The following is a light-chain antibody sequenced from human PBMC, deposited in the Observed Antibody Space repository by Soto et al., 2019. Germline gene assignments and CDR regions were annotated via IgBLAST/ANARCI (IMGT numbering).Light chain of an antibody. J-gene: IGKJ4*01. Sequence: IQMTQSPSSVSASVGDRVTITCRASQGISNWLAWYQQQPGKAPKLLIYAASSLQSGVPSRFSGGGSGTHFTLIISSLQPEDFATYYCQQTNTFLPLTFGGGTKVEIK. CDR2: AAS. CDR1: QGISNW. V-gene: IGKV1-12*01. CDR3: QQTNTFLPLT.